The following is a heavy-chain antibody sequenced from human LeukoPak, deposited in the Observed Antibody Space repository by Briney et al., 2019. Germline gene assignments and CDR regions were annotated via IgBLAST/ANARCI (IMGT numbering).Heavy chain of an antibody. CDR1: GFTFTTYT. Sequence: GASVKVSCKPFGFTFTTYTMHWVRQAPGQRLEWMGWINAANGNTQYSQKFQGRVTITRDTSASTAYMELSSLRSEDTAVYYCARGAPIRVAVAATFDPWGQGTLVTVPS. J-gene: IGHJ5*02. D-gene: IGHD6-19*01. CDR3: ARGAPIRVAVAATFDP. CDR2: INAANGNT. V-gene: IGHV1-3*01.